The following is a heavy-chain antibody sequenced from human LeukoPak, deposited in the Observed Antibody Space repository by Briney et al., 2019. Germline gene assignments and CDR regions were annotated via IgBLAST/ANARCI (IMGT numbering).Heavy chain of an antibody. CDR2: INPSGGST. D-gene: IGHD2/OR15-2a*01. V-gene: IGHV1-46*01. CDR1: GYTFTSYH. CDR3: ARRGRDKWIPFYGAFDI. Sequence: ASVKVSCKASGYTFTSYHMHWVRQAPGQGLEWMGIINPSGGSTNYAQRFRGRVTMTRDMSTGTVYMELSSLRSEDTAVYYCARRGRDKWIPFYGAFDIWGQGTMVTVSS. J-gene: IGHJ3*02.